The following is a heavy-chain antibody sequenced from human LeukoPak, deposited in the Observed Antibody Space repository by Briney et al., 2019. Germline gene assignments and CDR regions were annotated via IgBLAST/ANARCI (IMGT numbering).Heavy chain of an antibody. J-gene: IGHJ6*02. Sequence: PSETLSLTCAVYGGSFSGYYWSWIRQPPGKGLEWIGEINHSGSTNYNPSLKSRVTISVDTSKSQFSLKLSSVTAADTAVYYCARWPRRNYYYYYGMDVWGQGTTVTVSS. CDR3: ARWPRRNYYYYYGMDV. CDR1: GGSFSGYY. V-gene: IGHV4-34*01. D-gene: IGHD6-25*01. CDR2: INHSGST.